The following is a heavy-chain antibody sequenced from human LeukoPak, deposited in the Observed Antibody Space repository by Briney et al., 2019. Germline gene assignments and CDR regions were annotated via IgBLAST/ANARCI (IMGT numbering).Heavy chain of an antibody. CDR2: IYNRGST. D-gene: IGHD5-12*01. CDR3: ARVSGYESFDY. J-gene: IGHJ4*02. CDR1: GDSISTYY. Sequence: SETLSLTCSVSGDSISTYYWSWIRQPAGKGLEWIGRIYNRGSTNYNPSFKSRVTISVDTSKNQFSLKLSSVTAADTAVYYCARVSGYESFDYWGQGTLVTVSS. V-gene: IGHV4-4*07.